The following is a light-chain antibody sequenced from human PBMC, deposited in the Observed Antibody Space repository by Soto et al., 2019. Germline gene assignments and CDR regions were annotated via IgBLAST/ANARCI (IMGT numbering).Light chain of an antibody. CDR3: HQYDSWT. Sequence: EIVLTQSPGTLSLSPGERATLSCRASQSVSSSYLAWYQQKPGQAPRLLIYGASSRATGIPDRFSGSGSATDFTLTISRLEPEDFAVYYCHQYDSWTFGQGTKVDIK. CDR2: GAS. CDR1: QSVSSSY. J-gene: IGKJ1*01. V-gene: IGKV3-20*01.